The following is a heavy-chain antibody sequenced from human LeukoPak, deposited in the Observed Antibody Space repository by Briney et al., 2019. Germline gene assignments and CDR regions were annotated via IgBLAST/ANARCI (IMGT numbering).Heavy chain of an antibody. CDR3: ARGNDCGGNCYSYYFDY. CDR1: GYSFINYG. D-gene: IGHD2-21*02. J-gene: IGHJ4*02. V-gene: IGHV1-18*01. Sequence: ASVKVSCKASGYSFINYGIIWVRHAPGQGLEWMGWVSPYNGNTYYAQKLQDRLIMTTDTSTTTIYMELRSLTSDDTAVYYCARGNDCGGNCYSYYFDYWGQGTLVTVSS. CDR2: VSPYNGNT.